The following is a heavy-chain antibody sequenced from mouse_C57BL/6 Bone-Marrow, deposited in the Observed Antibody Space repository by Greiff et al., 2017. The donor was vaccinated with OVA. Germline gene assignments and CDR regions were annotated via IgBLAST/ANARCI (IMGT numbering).Heavy chain of an antibody. D-gene: IGHD1-1*01. CDR1: GYTFTDYY. CDR2: IYPGSGNT. V-gene: IGHV1-76*01. Sequence: QVQLQQSGAELVRPGASVKLSCKASGYTFTDYYINWVKQRPGQGLEWIARIYPGSGNTYYNEKFKGKATLTAEKSSSTAYMQLSSLTSEDSAVYFCARDWDYYGSTWYFDVWGTGTTVTVSS. J-gene: IGHJ1*03. CDR3: ARDWDYYGSTWYFDV.